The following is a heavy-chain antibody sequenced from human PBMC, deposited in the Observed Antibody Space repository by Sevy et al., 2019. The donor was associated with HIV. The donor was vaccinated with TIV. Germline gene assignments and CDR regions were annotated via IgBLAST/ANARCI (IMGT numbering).Heavy chain of an antibody. D-gene: IGHD3-16*01. CDR2: FSYDGSNK. V-gene: IGHV3-30*04. J-gene: IGHJ6*02. CDR1: GFTFSDYA. CDR3: ARDWGGYLVGTNCRPCYGLDV. Sequence: GGSLRLSCAASGFTFSDYAMHWVRQAPGKGLEWVAVFSYDGSNKYYADSVKGRFTISRDNSKNALYLQMNSLRAEDTAAYYCARDWGGYLVGTNCRPCYGLDVWGQGTTVTVSS.